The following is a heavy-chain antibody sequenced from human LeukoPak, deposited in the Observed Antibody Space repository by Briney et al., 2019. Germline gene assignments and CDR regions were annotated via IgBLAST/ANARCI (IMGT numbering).Heavy chain of an antibody. J-gene: IGHJ4*02. Sequence: QSGGSLRLSCAASGFTFSSYWMSWVRQAPGKGLEWVANIKQDGSEKYYVDSVKGRFTISRDNAKNSLYLQMNSLRAEDTAVYYCARRGRNTMIVVDGRADIDYWGQGTLVTVSS. V-gene: IGHV3-7*01. CDR1: GFTFSSYW. D-gene: IGHD3-22*01. CDR2: IKQDGSEK. CDR3: ARRGRNTMIVVDGRADIDY.